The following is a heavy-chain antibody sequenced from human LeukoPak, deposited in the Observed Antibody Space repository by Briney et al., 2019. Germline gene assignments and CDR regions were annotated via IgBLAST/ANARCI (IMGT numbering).Heavy chain of an antibody. CDR2: ISGSGGST. J-gene: IGHJ4*02. CDR3: AKDFPKRITMIVVVITYFDY. CDR1: GFTFSSYA. D-gene: IGHD3-22*01. V-gene: IGHV3-23*01. Sequence: GGSLRLSCAASGFTFSSYAMSWVRQAPGKGLEWASAISGSGGSTYYADSVKGRFTISRDNSKNTLYLQMNSLRAEDTAVYYCAKDFPKRITMIVVVITYFDYWGQGTLVTVSS.